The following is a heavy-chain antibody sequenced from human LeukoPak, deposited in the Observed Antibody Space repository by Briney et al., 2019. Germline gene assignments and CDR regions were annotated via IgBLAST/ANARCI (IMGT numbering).Heavy chain of an antibody. CDR2: INHSGST. CDR1: GGSFSGYY. CDR3: ARLWGYCSSTSCYWRNAFDY. J-gene: IGHJ4*02. Sequence: SETLSLTRAVYGGSFSGYYWSWIRQPPGKGLEWIGEINHSGSTNYNPSLKSRVTISVDTSKNQFSLKLSSVTAADTAVYYCARLWGYCSSTSCYWRNAFDYWGQGTLVTVSS. D-gene: IGHD2-2*01. V-gene: IGHV4-34*01.